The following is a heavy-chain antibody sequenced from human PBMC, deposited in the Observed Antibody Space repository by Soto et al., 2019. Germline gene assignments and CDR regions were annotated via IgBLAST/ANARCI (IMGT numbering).Heavy chain of an antibody. J-gene: IGHJ2*01. CDR3: ARIYDSSGDYYVYFDL. V-gene: IGHV4-38-2*01. D-gene: IGHD3-22*01. CDR1: GYSLSSGYY. Sequence: SQTLSLTCAVSGYSLSSGYYWGWIRQPPGRGLEGFGSIYHSGSTYYNPSLKSRVTISVDTSKNQFSLKLSSVTAADTAVYYCARIYDSSGDYYVYFDLWGRGTLVTVS. CDR2: IYHSGST.